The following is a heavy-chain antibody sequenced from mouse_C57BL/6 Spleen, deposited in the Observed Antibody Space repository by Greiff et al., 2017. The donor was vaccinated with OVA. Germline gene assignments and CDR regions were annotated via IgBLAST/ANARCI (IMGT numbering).Heavy chain of an antibody. Sequence: QVQLQQSGAELARPGASVKLSCKASGYTFTSYGISWVKQRTGQGLEWIGEIYPRSGNTYYNEKFKGKATLTADKSSSTAYVELRSLTSEDSAVYFCGGEVIYDGDPYAMGYWGQGASVTVSS. D-gene: IGHD2-3*01. CDR1: GYTFTSYG. V-gene: IGHV1-81*01. J-gene: IGHJ4*01. CDR3: GGEVIYDGDPYAMGY. CDR2: IYPRSGNT.